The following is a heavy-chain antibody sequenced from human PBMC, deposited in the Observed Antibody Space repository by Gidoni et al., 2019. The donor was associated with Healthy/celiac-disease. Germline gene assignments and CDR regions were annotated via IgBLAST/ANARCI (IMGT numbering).Heavy chain of an antibody. V-gene: IGHV4-39*01. CDR2: IYYSGST. CDR1: GCSISRSSYY. J-gene: IGHJ4*02. CDR3: ARGDFWSGYYTGIWFDY. Sequence: QLQLQESCPGLVKPSETLSLTFTVSGCSISRSSYYWGWIRQPPGKGLEWIGSIYYSGSTYYNPSLKSRVTISVDTSKKQFSLKLSSVTAADTAVYYCARGDFWSGYYTGIWFDYWGQGTLVTVSS. D-gene: IGHD3-3*01.